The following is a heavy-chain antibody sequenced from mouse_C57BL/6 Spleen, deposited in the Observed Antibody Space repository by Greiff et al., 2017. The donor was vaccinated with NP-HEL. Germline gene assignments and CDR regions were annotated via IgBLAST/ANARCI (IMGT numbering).Heavy chain of an antibody. V-gene: IGHV5-17*01. CDR1: GFTFSDYG. Sequence: EVKLVESGGGLVKPGGSLKLSCAASGFTFSDYGMHWVRQAPEKGLEWVAYISSGSSTIYYADTVKGRFTISRDNAKNTLFLQMTSLRSEDTAMYYCARGGRTGTAWFAYWGQGTLVTVSA. D-gene: IGHD4-1*01. CDR2: ISSGSSTI. J-gene: IGHJ3*01. CDR3: ARGGRTGTAWFAY.